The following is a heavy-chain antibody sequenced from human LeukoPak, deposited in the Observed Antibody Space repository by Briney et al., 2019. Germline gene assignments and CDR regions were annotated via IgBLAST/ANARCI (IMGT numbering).Heavy chain of an antibody. Sequence: PGRSLRLSCAASGFTFSSYGMHWVRQAPGKGLEWVAFIRYDGSNKYYADSVKGRFTISRDNSKNTLYLQMNSLRAEDTAVYYCAKDPPYYDILTGYYDGGSLDYWGQGTLVTVSS. CDR2: IRYDGSNK. V-gene: IGHV3-30*02. J-gene: IGHJ4*02. CDR3: AKDPPYYDILTGYYDGGSLDY. CDR1: GFTFSSYG. D-gene: IGHD3-9*01.